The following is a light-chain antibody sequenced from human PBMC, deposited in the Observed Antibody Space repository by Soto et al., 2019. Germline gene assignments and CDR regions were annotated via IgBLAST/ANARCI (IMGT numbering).Light chain of an antibody. CDR3: QHYNSYPYT. Sequence: DIQMIQSPSTLSASVGDSVTITCRASQDIITWLAWYQQKPGKAPKLLIYKASNLQSGVPSRFSGSGSGKEFTLTISSLQPDDFATYYCQHYNSYPYTFGQGNKLEIK. J-gene: IGKJ2*01. V-gene: IGKV1-5*03. CDR2: KAS. CDR1: QDIITW.